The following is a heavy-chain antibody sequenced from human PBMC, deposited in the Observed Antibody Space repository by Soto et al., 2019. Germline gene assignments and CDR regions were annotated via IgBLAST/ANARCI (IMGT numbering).Heavy chain of an antibody. D-gene: IGHD3-16*01. CDR1: GGSISGYY. CDR2: MYNTGST. J-gene: IGHJ6*02. V-gene: IGHV4-59*01. CDR3: AREGAARGYYYYGMDV. Sequence: NPSETLSLTCTVSGGSISGYYWSWIRQPPGKGLEWIGYMYNTGSTVYNPSFKSRVTISVDTSKNQFSLKLNSVTAADTAVYYCAREGAARGYYYYGMDVWGQETTVTVSS.